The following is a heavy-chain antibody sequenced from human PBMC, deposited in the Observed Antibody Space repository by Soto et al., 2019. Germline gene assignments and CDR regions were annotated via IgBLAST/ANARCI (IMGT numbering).Heavy chain of an antibody. CDR1: GASISSDNR. J-gene: IGHJ6*02. V-gene: IGHV4-4*02. CDR2: ISQSGTT. D-gene: IGHD2-15*01. CDR3: AKKVPAALRLYYFFGLDV. Sequence: LSLTCSVSGASISSDNRWTWVRQPPGEGLEWIGEISQSGTTKYNPSLASRVTISVDKSKNQFSLRLTSMTAADTAVYYCAKKVPAALRLYYFFGLDVWGQGTTVTVSS.